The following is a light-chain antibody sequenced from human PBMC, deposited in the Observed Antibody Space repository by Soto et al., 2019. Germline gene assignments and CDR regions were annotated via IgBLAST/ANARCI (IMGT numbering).Light chain of an antibody. CDR3: SSYTTSGSVVV. Sequence: QSVLTQPASVSGSPGQSITIYCTGSSSDIGGYKYVSWYQQHPGKAPNLMISDVSSRPSGVSDRFSGSKSGNTASLTISGLQAGDEATYYCSSYTTSGSVVVFGGGTKLTVL. V-gene: IGLV2-14*03. J-gene: IGLJ2*01. CDR1: SSDIGGYKY. CDR2: DVS.